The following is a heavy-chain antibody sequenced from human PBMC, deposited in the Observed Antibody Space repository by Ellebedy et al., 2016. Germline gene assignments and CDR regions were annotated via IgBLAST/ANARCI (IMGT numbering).Heavy chain of an antibody. V-gene: IGHV3-43*01. D-gene: IGHD5-18*01. CDR2: ISWDGGST. Sequence: GGSLRLXXAASGFTFSSYSMNWVRQAPGKGLEWVSLISWDGGSTYYADSVKGRFTISRDNSKNSLYLQMNSLRTEDTALYYCAKGLDESAMLDYWGQGTLVTVSS. CDR1: GFTFSSYS. CDR3: AKGLDESAMLDY. J-gene: IGHJ4*02.